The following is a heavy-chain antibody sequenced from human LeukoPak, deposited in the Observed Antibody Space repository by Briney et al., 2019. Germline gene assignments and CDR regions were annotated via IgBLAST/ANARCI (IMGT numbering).Heavy chain of an antibody. CDR1: GYTFTSYG. CDR2: ISAYNGNT. J-gene: IGHJ1*01. CDR3: ARWWALGATEGVQYFQY. D-gene: IGHD1-26*01. V-gene: IGHV1-18*01. Sequence: GASVKVSCKASGYTFTSYGISWVRQAPGQGLEWMGWISAYNGNTHYAQNLQGRVTMTTDTSTSTAYMELRSLRSDDTAVYYCARWWALGATEGVQYFQYWGQGTLVTVSS.